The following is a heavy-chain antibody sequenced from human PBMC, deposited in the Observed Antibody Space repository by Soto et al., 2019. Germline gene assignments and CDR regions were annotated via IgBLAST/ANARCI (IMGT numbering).Heavy chain of an antibody. CDR3: ASGTIVGATKAFDY. V-gene: IGHV4-30-2*01. Sequence: PSETLSLTCAVSGGSISSGGYSWSWIRQPPGKGLEWIGYIYHSGSTYYNPSLKSRVTISVDRSKNQFSLKLSSVTAADTAVYYCASGTIVGATKAFDYWGQGTLVTVSS. CDR2: IYHSGST. J-gene: IGHJ4*02. CDR1: GGSISSGGYS. D-gene: IGHD1-26*01.